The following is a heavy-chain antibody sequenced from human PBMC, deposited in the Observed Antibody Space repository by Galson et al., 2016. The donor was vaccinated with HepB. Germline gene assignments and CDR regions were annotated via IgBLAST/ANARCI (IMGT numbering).Heavy chain of an antibody. Sequence: SLRLSCAASGFAFSGFAMSWVRQAPGKGLEWVSSIGGSGTYTYYADSVKGRFTISRDNSQNTPFLHMNSLRAEDTAVYYCAKERFWSGYTYFDPWGQGTLVTVSS. D-gene: IGHD3-3*01. CDR1: GFAFSGFA. CDR2: IGGSGTYT. CDR3: AKERFWSGYTYFDP. J-gene: IGHJ5*02. V-gene: IGHV3-23*01.